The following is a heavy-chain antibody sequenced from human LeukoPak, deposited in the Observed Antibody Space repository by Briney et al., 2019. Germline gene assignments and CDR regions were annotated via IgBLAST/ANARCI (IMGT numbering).Heavy chain of an antibody. J-gene: IGHJ5*02. CDR2: IYYSGST. V-gene: IGHV4-61*01. Sequence: PSETLSLTCTVSGGSISSSSYYWGWIRQPPGKGLEWIGYIYYSGSTNYNPSLKSRVTISVDTSKNQFSLKLSSVTAADTAVYYCARDYGEEASVSFDPWGQGTLVTVSS. CDR3: ARDYGEEASVSFDP. D-gene: IGHD4-17*01. CDR1: GGSISSSSYY.